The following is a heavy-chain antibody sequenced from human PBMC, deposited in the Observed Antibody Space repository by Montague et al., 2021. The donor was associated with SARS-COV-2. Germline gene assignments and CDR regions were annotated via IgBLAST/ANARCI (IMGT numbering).Heavy chain of an antibody. Sequence: SLRLSCAASGFTFSSFNMNWVRQAPGKGLEWVSFISTSSSNTYYADSVRGRFTISRDKAKNSLYLQMNSMRGEDTAVYYCARERGDYGADGGFDFWGQGTLVTVSS. V-gene: IGHV3-48*01. D-gene: IGHD3-10*01. CDR1: GFTFSSFN. CDR3: ARERGDYGADGGFDF. J-gene: IGHJ4*02. CDR2: ISTSSSNT.